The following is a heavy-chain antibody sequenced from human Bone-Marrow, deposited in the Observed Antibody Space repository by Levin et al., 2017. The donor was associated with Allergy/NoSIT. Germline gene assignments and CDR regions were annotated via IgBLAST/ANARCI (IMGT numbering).Heavy chain of an antibody. J-gene: IGHJ4*02. Sequence: WASVKVSCKASGYTFSDYFTHWVRQAPGQGLEWMGWVNPNSGGTNYAHHLQGRVTMTSDTSSTTAYMELRSLRSDDTAVYYCARLPNGQWLERNNYFDYWGQGTLVTVSS. D-gene: IGHD6-19*01. CDR2: VNPNSGGT. CDR3: ARLPNGQWLERNNYFDY. CDR1: GYTFSDYF. V-gene: IGHV1-2*02.